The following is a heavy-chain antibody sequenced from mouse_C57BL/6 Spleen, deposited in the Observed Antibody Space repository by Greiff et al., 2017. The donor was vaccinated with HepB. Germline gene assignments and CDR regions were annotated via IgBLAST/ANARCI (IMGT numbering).Heavy chain of an antibody. CDR3: ARAYYYGSRYWYFDV. CDR2: ISDGGSYT. CDR1: GFTFSSYA. V-gene: IGHV5-4*01. D-gene: IGHD1-1*01. J-gene: IGHJ1*03. Sequence: EVQLVESGGGLVKPGGSLKLSCAASGFTFSSYAMSWVRQTPEKRLEWVATISDGGSYTYYPDNVKGRFTISRDNAKNNLYLQISHLKSEDTAMYYCARAYYYGSRYWYFDVWGTGTTVTVSS.